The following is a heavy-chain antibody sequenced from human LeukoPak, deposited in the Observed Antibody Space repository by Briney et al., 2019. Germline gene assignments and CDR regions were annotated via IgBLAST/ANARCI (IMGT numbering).Heavy chain of an antibody. CDR2: INPNSGGT. V-gene: IGHV1-2*02. D-gene: IGHD3-10*01. Sequence: ASVKVSCKASGYTFTGYYMHWVRQAPGQGLEWMGWINPNSGGTNYAQKFQGRVTTTRDTSISTAYMELSRLRSDDTAVYYCARDASTMVRRMDVWGQGTTVTVSS. J-gene: IGHJ6*02. CDR1: GYTFTGYY. CDR3: ARDASTMVRRMDV.